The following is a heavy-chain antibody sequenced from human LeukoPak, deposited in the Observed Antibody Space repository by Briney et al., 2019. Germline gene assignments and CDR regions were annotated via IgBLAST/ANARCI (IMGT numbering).Heavy chain of an antibody. J-gene: IGHJ4*02. CDR3: ARDIAMINMHLAY. V-gene: IGHV3-66*01. CDR2: IYSGGNT. Sequence: GGSLRLSCAASGFSVSSNYMSWVRQAPGKGLEWVSVIYSGGNTYYADSVKGRFTISRDNSKNTLYLQMNSLRAEDTAVYYCARDIAMINMHLAYWGQGTLVTVSS. CDR1: GFSVSSNY. D-gene: IGHD3-16*01.